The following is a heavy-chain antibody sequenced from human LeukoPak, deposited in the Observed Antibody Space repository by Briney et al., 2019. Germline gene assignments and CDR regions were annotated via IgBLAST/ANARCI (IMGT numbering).Heavy chain of an antibody. J-gene: IGHJ3*02. V-gene: IGHV4-59*01. CDR3: AGVLKLEPRRGAFDI. D-gene: IGHD1-1*01. CDR2: IYYSGST. Sequence: SETLSLTCTVSGGSISSYYWSWIRQPPGKGLEWIGYIYYSGSTNYNPSLKSRVTISVDTSKNQFSLKLSSVTAADTAVYYCAGVLKLEPRRGAFDIWGQGTMVTVSS. CDR1: GGSISSYY.